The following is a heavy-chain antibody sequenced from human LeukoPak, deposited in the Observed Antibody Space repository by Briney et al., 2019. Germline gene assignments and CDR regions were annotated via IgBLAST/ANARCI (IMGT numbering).Heavy chain of an antibody. V-gene: IGHV1-2*02. D-gene: IGHD3-3*01. CDR2: INPNSGGT. CDR3: ARAPVGRFLEWLLSLESFDI. Sequence: ASVKVSCKASGYTFTGYYMHWVRQAPGQGLEWRGWINPNSGGTNYAQKFQGRVTMTRDTYISTAYMELSRLRSDDTAVYYCARAPVGRFLEWLLSLESFDIWGQGTMVTVSS. J-gene: IGHJ3*02. CDR1: GYTFTGYY.